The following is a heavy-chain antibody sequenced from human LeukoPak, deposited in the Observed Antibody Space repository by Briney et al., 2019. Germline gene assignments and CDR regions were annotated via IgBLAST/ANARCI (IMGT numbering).Heavy chain of an antibody. V-gene: IGHV3-30*02. CDR2: IRYDGSNK. D-gene: IGHD1-26*01. CDR3: AKGRSGSYRYYYYYMDV. Sequence: GGSLRLSCAASGFTFSSYGMHWVRQAPGKGLEWVAFIRYDGSNKYYADSVKGRFTISRDNSKNALYLQMNSLRAEDTAVYYCAKGRSGSYRYYYYYMDVWGKGTTVTVSS. CDR1: GFTFSSYG. J-gene: IGHJ6*03.